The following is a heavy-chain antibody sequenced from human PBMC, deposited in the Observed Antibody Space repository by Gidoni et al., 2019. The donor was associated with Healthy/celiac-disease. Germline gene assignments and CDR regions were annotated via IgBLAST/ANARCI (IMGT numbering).Heavy chain of an antibody. D-gene: IGHD1-26*01. CDR3: ARGGEFFRVGATDFDY. Sequence: QVQLVESGGGVVQPVRSLRLSCAAYRFPFSSYAMHWVRQAPGKGLEWVAVISYDGSNKYYADYVKGRFTISRDNSKNTLYLQMNSLRAEDTAVYYCARGGEFFRVGATDFDYWGQGTLVTVSS. CDR2: ISYDGSNK. J-gene: IGHJ4*02. CDR1: RFPFSSYA. V-gene: IGHV3-30-3*01.